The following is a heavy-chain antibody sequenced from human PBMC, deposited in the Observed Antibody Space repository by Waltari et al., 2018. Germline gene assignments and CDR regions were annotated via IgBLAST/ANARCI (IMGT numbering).Heavy chain of an antibody. Sequence: QVQPEQSGAAVTKPGASVKVSCQVVGSTLTELARHWVRQAPGKGLEWMGGFDPEDGEAVFAQKFQGRLTLTEDTPANTAYMELTSLTSEDTAVYYCASGLIIPGRFRLGYWGQGTLVTVSA. V-gene: IGHV1-24*01. CDR3: ASGLIIPGRFRLGY. CDR1: GSTLTELA. J-gene: IGHJ4*02. CDR2: FDPEDGEA. D-gene: IGHD3-3*01.